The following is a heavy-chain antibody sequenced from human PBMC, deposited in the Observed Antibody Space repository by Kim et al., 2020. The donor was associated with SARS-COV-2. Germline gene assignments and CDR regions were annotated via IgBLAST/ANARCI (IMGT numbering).Heavy chain of an antibody. J-gene: IGHJ6*03. Sequence: DYEVSVKSRITINQDTSKNQFSLRLNSVTHEDTVVYYCARDLSDYHYMDVWGKGATVTVSS. V-gene: IGHV6-1*01. CDR3: ARDLSDYHYMDV.